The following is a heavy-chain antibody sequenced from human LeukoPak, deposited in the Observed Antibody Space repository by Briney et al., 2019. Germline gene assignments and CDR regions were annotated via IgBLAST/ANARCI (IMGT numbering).Heavy chain of an antibody. CDR3: AREYGSGWPQPYDAFDI. J-gene: IGHJ3*02. V-gene: IGHV4-4*07. D-gene: IGHD6-19*01. CDR2: IYTSGST. Sequence: SETLSLTCTVSGGSISSYYWSWIRQPAGKGLEWIGRIYTSGSTNYSPSLKSRVTMSADTSKNQFSLKLSSVTAADTAVYYCAREYGSGWPQPYDAFDIWGQGTMVTVSS. CDR1: GGSISSYY.